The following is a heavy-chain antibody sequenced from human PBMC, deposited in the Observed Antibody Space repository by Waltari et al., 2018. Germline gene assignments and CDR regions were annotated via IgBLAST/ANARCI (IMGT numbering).Heavy chain of an antibody. CDR1: GDFIERGSYY. Sequence: QVQLQESGPGLVKPSQTLSLTCNVSGDFIERGSYYWSWVRQPAGRGLEWIGRIYASGGTNYNPSLKSRVTLSVYTSKNQVSLRLTSVTAADSAVYFCARTLEKTYGGWYFDSWGQGTRVTVSS. J-gene: IGHJ4*02. CDR3: ARTLEKTYGGWYFDS. V-gene: IGHV4-61*02. D-gene: IGHD3-10*01. CDR2: IYASGGT.